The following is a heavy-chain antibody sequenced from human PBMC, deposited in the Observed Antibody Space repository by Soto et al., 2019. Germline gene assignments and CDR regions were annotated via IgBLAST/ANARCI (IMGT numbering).Heavy chain of an antibody. CDR3: ARDFWAKLDYDSSGYSY. V-gene: IGHV3-30-3*01. D-gene: IGHD3-22*01. CDR2: ISYDGSNK. CDR1: GFTFSSYA. Sequence: PGGSLRLSCAASGFTFSSYAMHWVRQAPGKGLEWVAVISYDGSNKYYADSVKGRFTISRDNSKNTLYLQMNSLRAEDTAVYYCARDFWAKLDYDSSGYSYWGQGTLVTVSS. J-gene: IGHJ4*02.